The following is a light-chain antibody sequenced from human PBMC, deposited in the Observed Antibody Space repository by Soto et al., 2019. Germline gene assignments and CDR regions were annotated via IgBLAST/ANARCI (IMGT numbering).Light chain of an antibody. J-gene: IGKJ4*01. CDR2: GAS. CDR1: QSVNTN. V-gene: IGKV3-15*01. CDR3: QQYNNWPPLT. Sequence: VMTQSPATLSLSPGERATLSCRASQSVNTNLAWYQQKPGQSPRLLIHGASTRATDIPARFTGSGSGTEFTLTISSLQSEDFAVYYCQQYNNWPPLTFGGGTKVEIK.